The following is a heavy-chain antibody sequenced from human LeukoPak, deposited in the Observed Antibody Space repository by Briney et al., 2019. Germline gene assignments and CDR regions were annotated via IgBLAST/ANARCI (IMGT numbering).Heavy chain of an antibody. Sequence: GGSLRLSCAPSGSTFSGYGMHWVRQAPGKGLEWVAFIRYDGSNEYYADSVKGRFTISRDNSKNTLYLQMNSLRAEDSAVYYCARDLTYSGWYYFDYWGQGTLVTVSS. D-gene: IGHD6-19*01. CDR2: IRYDGSNE. CDR1: GSTFSGYG. CDR3: ARDLTYSGWYYFDY. J-gene: IGHJ4*02. V-gene: IGHV3-30*02.